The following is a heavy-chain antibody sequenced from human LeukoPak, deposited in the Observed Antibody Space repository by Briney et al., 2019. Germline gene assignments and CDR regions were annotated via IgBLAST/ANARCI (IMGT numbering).Heavy chain of an antibody. CDR3: ARGGFYCGGDCYVDY. CDR1: GGSFSPYY. V-gene: IGHV4-34*01. CDR2: INHSGST. J-gene: IGHJ4*02. D-gene: IGHD2-21*02. Sequence: SETLSLTCAVYGGSFSPYYWSWIRQPPGKGLQGIGEINHSGSTNYNPSLKSRVTISVDTSKNQFSLRLSSVTAADTAVYYCARGGFYCGGDCYVDYWGQGTLVTVSS.